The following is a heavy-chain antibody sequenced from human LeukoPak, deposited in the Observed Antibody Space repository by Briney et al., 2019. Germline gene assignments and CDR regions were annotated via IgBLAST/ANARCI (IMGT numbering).Heavy chain of an antibody. CDR1: GFTFSNYA. CDR2: IRGRAIST. J-gene: IGHJ4*02. V-gene: IGHV3-23*01. CDR3: AKDRRGYNQPVEY. D-gene: IGHD5-18*01. Sequence: GGSLRLSCAASGFTFSNYAMSWVRQAPGQGLEWVSTIRGRAISTYYADSVKGRFTISRDNSKDTLYLQMNSLRTEDTAVYFCAKDRRGYNQPVEYWGQGTLVTVSS.